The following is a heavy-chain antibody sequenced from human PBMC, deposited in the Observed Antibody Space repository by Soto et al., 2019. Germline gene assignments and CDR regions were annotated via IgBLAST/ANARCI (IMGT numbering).Heavy chain of an antibody. J-gene: IGHJ4*02. CDR2: ISDSSVFT. V-gene: IGHV3-23*01. D-gene: IGHD4-17*01. CDR3: GKDVKATVVRAYDD. CDR1: GFTFSSYA. Sequence: EVQLLESGGGLVQPGGYLRLSCAASGFTFSSYAMTWVRQSPGKGPEWVSVISDSSVFTYYADSVKGRFTISSDNSKNKLYLQVNSLRADDTAVYYCGKDVKATVVRAYDDWGQGTLVTVSS.